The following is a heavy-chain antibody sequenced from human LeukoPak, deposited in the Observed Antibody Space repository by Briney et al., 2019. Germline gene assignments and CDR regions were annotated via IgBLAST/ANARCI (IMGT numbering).Heavy chain of an antibody. CDR2: IYHSGST. Sequence: SETLSLTCAVSGGSISSGGYSWSWIRQPPGKGLEWIGYIYHSGSTYYNPSLKSRVTISVDRSKNQFSLKLSSVTAADTAVYYCAREGYSYGYFDYWGQGTLVTVSS. CDR1: GGSISSGGYS. V-gene: IGHV4-30-2*01. J-gene: IGHJ4*02. D-gene: IGHD5-18*01. CDR3: AREGYSYGYFDY.